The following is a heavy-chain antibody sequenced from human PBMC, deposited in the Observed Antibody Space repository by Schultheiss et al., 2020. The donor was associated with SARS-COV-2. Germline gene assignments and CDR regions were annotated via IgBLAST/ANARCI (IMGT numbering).Heavy chain of an antibody. CDR1: GYTFTNYD. V-gene: IGHV1-18*04. D-gene: IGHD6-19*01. J-gene: IGHJ6*02. Sequence: ASVKVSCKASGYTFTNYDISWVRHAPGQGLEWMGWISAYNGNTNYAQNLQGRVTMTTDTSTSTVSMELRSLRSDDTAVYYCAKGSSGWHGYGLDAWGQGTTVTVSS. CDR3: AKGSSGWHGYGLDA. CDR2: ISAYNGNT.